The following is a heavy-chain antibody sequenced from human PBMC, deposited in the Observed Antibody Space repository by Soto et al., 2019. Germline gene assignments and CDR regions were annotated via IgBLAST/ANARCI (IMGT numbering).Heavy chain of an antibody. D-gene: IGHD2-15*01. CDR2: ISAYNGNT. CDR3: ARYCSGGSCSSTVLSYYYYGMDV. CDR1: GYTFTSCG. J-gene: IGHJ6*02. V-gene: IGHV1-18*01. Sequence: GASVKVSCKASGYTFTSCGISWVRQAPGQGLEWMGWISAYNGNTNYAQKLQGRVTMTTDTSTSTAYMELRSLRSDDTAVYYCARYCSGGSCSSTVLSYYYYGMDVWGQGTTVTVSS.